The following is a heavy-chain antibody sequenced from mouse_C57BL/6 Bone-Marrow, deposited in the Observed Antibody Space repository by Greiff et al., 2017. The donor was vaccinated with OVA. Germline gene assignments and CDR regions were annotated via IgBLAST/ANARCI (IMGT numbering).Heavy chain of an antibody. CDR2: SRNKANDYTT. Sequence: EVKVVESGGGLVQSGRSLRLSCATSGFTFSDFYMEWVRQAPGKGLEWIAASRNKANDYTTEYSASVKGRFIDSRDTSQSILYLQMNALRAEDTAIYYCARDAHSNYWYCDVWGTGTTVTVSS. CDR3: ARDAHSNYWYCDV. D-gene: IGHD2-5*01. J-gene: IGHJ1*03. CDR1: GFTFSDFY. V-gene: IGHV7-1*01.